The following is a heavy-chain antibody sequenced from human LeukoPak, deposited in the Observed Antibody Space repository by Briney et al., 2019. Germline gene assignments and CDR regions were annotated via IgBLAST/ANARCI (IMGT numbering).Heavy chain of an antibody. CDR3: AREARVVTAHYGMDV. V-gene: IGHV4-34*01. D-gene: IGHD2-21*02. CDR1: GGSISTYY. J-gene: IGHJ6*02. CDR2: INHSGST. Sequence: PSETLSLTCTVSGGSISTYYWSWIRQPPGKGLEWIGEINHSGSTNYNPSLKSRVTISVDTSKNQFSLKLSSVTAADTAVYYCAREARVVTAHYGMDVWGQGTTVTVSS.